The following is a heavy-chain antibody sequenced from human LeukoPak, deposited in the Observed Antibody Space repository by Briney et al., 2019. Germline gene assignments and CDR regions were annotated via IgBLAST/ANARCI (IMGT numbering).Heavy chain of an antibody. Sequence: GGSLRLSCAASGFTVSSNYMTWVRQAPGKGLEWGSVIYSGGNTYYADSVKGRFTISRDKSKNTLYLQMNSLRAADTAVYYCASGGSYLDDAFDIWGQGTMVTVSS. J-gene: IGHJ3*02. CDR1: GFTVSSNY. V-gene: IGHV3-66*02. CDR3: ASGGSYLDDAFDI. D-gene: IGHD1-26*01. CDR2: IYSGGNT.